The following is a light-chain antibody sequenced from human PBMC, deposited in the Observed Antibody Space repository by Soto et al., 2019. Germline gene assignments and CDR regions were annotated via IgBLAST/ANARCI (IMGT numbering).Light chain of an antibody. CDR1: QGVSSTY. Sequence: EIVLTQSPATLSLSPGERAPLSCRASQGVSSTYLGWYQQQPGQPPRLLMSGTSNRATGTPDRFSGSGSGTDFTLTISRLEPEDFAVYYCQQYGSAPPTFGQGTKVDIK. J-gene: IGKJ1*01. V-gene: IGKV3-20*01. CDR2: GTS. CDR3: QQYGSAPPT.